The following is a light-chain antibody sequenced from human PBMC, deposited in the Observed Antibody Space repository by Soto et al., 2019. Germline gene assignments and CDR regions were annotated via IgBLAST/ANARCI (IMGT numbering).Light chain of an antibody. J-gene: IGKJ1*01. CDR3: QQYKNWPRT. CDR1: QSVTSN. Sequence: EIVMTQSPATLSVSPGQRATLSCRASQSVTSNLAWYQQKPGQAPRLLIYGASSRATGTPDRFSGSGSGTEFTLTISSLESVDFAVYYCQQYKNWPRTFGQGTKVEIK. CDR2: GAS. V-gene: IGKV3D-15*01.